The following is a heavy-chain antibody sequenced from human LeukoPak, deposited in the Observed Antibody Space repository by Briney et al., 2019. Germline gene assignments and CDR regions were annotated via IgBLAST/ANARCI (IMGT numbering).Heavy chain of an antibody. Sequence: GASVKVSCKASGYTFTSYYLHWVRQAPGQGLEWMGVINPSGGDTTYAQKFQGRVTMSRDTSTNTVYMDLSSLRSEDSALYYCARDREVGATQRCFDYWGQGTLVTVSS. CDR1: GYTFTSYY. D-gene: IGHD1-26*01. V-gene: IGHV1-46*01. CDR2: INPSGGDT. J-gene: IGHJ4*02. CDR3: ARDREVGATQRCFDY.